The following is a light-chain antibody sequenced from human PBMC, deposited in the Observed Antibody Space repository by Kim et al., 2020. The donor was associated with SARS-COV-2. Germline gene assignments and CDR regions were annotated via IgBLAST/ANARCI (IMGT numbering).Light chain of an antibody. Sequence: SVSPGETATLSCRASQSLRRNLAWYQQKPGQAPRLLIFDASTRATDIPARFSGSGSGTDFTLTLSSLQSEDFAVYYCQQYNDWPRTFGQGTKLEI. CDR3: QQYNDWPRT. CDR1: QSLRRN. J-gene: IGKJ2*01. CDR2: DAS. V-gene: IGKV3-15*01.